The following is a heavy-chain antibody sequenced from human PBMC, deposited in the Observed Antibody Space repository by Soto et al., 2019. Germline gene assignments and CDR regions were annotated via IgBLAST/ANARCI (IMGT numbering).Heavy chain of an antibody. J-gene: IGHJ5*02. V-gene: IGHV4-59*01. CDR2: IYYSGST. Sequence: LSLTCTVSGGSISSYYWSWIRQPPGKGLEWIGYIYYSGSTNYNPSLKSRVTISVDTSKNQFSPKLSSVTAADTAVYYCARSPHYGIAARPYNWFDPWGQGTLVTVSS. CDR3: ARSPHYGIAARPYNWFDP. D-gene: IGHD6-6*01. CDR1: GGSISSYY.